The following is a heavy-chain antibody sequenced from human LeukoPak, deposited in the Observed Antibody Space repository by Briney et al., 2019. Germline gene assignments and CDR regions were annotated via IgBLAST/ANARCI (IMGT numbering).Heavy chain of an antibody. CDR3: PRHGITIFGVVIEFDY. D-gene: IGHD3-3*01. V-gene: IGHV4-38-2*01. CDR2: IYHSGRT. J-gene: IGHJ4*02. CDR1: GYSISSGYY. Sequence: SETLSLTCAVSGYSISSGYYWGWIGQPPGEGLEWIGGIYHSGRTYYTPSLKSRVTISVDTSKNQFSLKLSSLTAADTAVYYCPRHGITIFGVVIEFDYWGQGTLVTVSS.